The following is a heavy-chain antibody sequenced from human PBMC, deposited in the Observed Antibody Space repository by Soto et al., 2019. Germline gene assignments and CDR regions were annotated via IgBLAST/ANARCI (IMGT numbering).Heavy chain of an antibody. V-gene: IGHV4-30-4*01. CDR2: IYYSGST. Sequence: SETLSLTCTVSGGSISSGYYYWSWIRQPPGKGLEWIGYIYYSGSTYYNPSLKSRVTISADTSKNQFSLKLSSVTAADTAVYYCARETGYSGYEKNFDYWGQGTLVTVSS. CDR1: GGSISSGYYY. D-gene: IGHD5-12*01. CDR3: ARETGYSGYEKNFDY. J-gene: IGHJ4*02.